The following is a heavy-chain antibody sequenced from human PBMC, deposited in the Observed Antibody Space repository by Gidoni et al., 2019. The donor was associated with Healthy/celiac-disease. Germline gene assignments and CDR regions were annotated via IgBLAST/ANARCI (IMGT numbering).Heavy chain of an antibody. Sequence: EVQLVESGGGLVQAGGSRRPSCAASGFTFSSYWMSWVRQAPGKGLEWVANIKQDGSEKYYVDSVKGRFTISRDNAKNSLYLQMNGLRAEDTAVYYCARDPNYYGSGGWGQGTLVTVSS. D-gene: IGHD3-10*01. CDR1: GFTFSSYW. CDR2: IKQDGSEK. V-gene: IGHV3-7*01. J-gene: IGHJ4*02. CDR3: ARDPNYYGSGG.